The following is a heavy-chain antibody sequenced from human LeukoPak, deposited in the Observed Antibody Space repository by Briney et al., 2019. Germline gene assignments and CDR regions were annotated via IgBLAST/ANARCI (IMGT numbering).Heavy chain of an antibody. CDR2: IYSAGGT. CDR1: GFTVINNY. D-gene: IGHD1-7*01. V-gene: IGHV3-53*01. Sequence: GGSLRLSCAASGFTVINNYMNWVRRAAGKGLEWVALIYSAGGTYYADSVKGRFTISRDNSKNTLHLQMNSLRAEDTAVYYCVRNSCELVSCGEGALVTVSS. CDR3: VRNSCELVS. J-gene: IGHJ5*02.